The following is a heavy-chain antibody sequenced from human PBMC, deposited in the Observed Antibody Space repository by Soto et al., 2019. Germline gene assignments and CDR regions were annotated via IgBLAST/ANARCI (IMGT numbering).Heavy chain of an antibody. CDR3: SSWVVTVAGVYGMDV. CDR1: GFTFSSFA. J-gene: IGHJ6*02. D-gene: IGHD6-19*01. Sequence: EVPLLESGGGLVQPGGSLRLSCAASGFTFSSFAMNWVRQAPGKGLEWVSAIGGSGGSRYYADSVKGRFTISRDNSKNTLYLLMNSLRAEDKAVYYCSSWVVTVAGVYGMDVWGQGTTVTVSS. CDR2: IGGSGGSR. V-gene: IGHV3-23*01.